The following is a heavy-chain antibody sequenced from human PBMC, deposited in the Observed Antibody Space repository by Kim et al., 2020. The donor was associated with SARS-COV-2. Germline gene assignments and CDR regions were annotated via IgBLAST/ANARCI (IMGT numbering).Heavy chain of an antibody. V-gene: IGHV4-30-2*04. CDR2: T. Sequence: TYYNPSLKSRVTISLDTSRNQFSLRLTSVTATDTAVYYCARGDYFYYAMDIWGQGTTVTVSS. CDR3: ARGDYFYYAMDI. J-gene: IGHJ6*02.